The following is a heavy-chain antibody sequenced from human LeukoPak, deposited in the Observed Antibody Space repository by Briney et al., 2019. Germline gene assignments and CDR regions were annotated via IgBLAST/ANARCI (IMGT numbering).Heavy chain of an antibody. Sequence: ASVKVSCTASGYTFTSYDINWVRQATGQGLEWMGWMNPNSGNTGYAQKFQGRVTMTRNTSISTAYMELSSLRSEDTAVYYCARAPRFTYYDFWSGYSDPYYYYGMDVWGQGTTVTVSS. V-gene: IGHV1-8*01. D-gene: IGHD3-3*01. J-gene: IGHJ6*02. CDR1: GYTFTSYD. CDR2: MNPNSGNT. CDR3: ARAPRFTYYDFWSGYSDPYYYYGMDV.